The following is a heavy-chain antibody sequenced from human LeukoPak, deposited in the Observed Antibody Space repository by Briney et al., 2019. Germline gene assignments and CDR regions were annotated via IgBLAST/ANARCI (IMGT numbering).Heavy chain of an antibody. CDR3: AKILERELQYHYYGMDV. D-gene: IGHD5-24*01. J-gene: IGHJ6*02. V-gene: IGHV3-23*01. CDR1: GFTFSSYA. Sequence: GGSLRLSCAASGFTFSSYAMSWVRQAPGKGLESVSSISTAGDRTYYTDSVKGRFAISRDNSKNTLYLQMNSLRAEDTAVYYCAKILERELQYHYYGMDVWGQGTTVTVSS. CDR2: ISTAGDRT.